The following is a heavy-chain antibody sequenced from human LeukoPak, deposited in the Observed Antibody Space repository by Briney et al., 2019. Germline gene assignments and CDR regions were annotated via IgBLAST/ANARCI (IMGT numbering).Heavy chain of an antibody. D-gene: IGHD1-26*01. CDR3: ARDRRVGATWSVGAFDI. V-gene: IGHV3-53*01. Sequence: RGGSLRLSCAASGFTVSSNYMSWVRQAPGKGLEWVSVIYSGGSTYYADSVKGRFTISKDNSKNSLSLQMNSLRAEDTAIYYCARDRRVGATWSVGAFDIWGQGTTVTVSS. CDR2: IYSGGST. CDR1: GFTVSSNY. J-gene: IGHJ3*02.